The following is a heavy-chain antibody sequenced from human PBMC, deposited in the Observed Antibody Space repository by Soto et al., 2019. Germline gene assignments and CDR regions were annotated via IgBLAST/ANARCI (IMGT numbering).Heavy chain of an antibody. D-gene: IGHD3-3*01. CDR3: WRAERYDFWGGYYTGYYGMDV. CDR1: GFTFSSYS. J-gene: IGHJ6*02. CDR2: ISSSSIYI. V-gene: IGHV3-21*01. Sequence: GGSLRLSGAACGFTFSSYSINWVRQAPGKGLEWVSSISSSSIYIYYADSVKGRFTISRDNAKNSLYLQMNSLRAEDTAVYYCWRAERYDFWGGYYTGYYGMDVCGQRTTVPVSS.